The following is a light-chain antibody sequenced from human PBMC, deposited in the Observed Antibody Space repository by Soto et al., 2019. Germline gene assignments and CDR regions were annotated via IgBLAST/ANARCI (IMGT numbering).Light chain of an antibody. CDR2: AAS. J-gene: IGKJ1*01. CDR1: QSVSSY. V-gene: IGKV1-39*01. Sequence: IQMNQSPSSRSAAVAARVSITYRASQSVSSYLNWYQQKPGKAPKLLIYAASSLHSGVPSRFSGSGSGTDFTLTIISLQPEDFATYYCQQSDNTPWTFGQGTKVDIK. CDR3: QQSDNTPWT.